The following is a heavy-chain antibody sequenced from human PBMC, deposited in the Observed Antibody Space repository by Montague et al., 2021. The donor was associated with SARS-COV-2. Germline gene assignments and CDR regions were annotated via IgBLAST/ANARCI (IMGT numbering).Heavy chain of an antibody. J-gene: IGHJ6*02. CDR3: AHTVRWIGDFFPTTLGAMDA. CDR1: GFSLNTRGVG. CDR2: IYWDDDK. V-gene: IGHV2-5*02. D-gene: IGHD1-1*01. Sequence: PALVKPTQTLTLTCTFSGFSLNTRGVGVGWVRLPPGKALEWLALIYWDDDKRYSPSLRSRVIISKDTSKKQVVLKMTNVDPADTATYYCAHTVRWIGDFFPTTLGAMDAWGQGTTVTVSS.